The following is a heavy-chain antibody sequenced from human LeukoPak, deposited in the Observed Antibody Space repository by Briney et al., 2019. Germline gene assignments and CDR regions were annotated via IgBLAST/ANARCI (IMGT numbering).Heavy chain of an antibody. CDR3: ARTPCYDSSGYYNDY. J-gene: IGHJ4*02. CDR1: GGSFSGYY. V-gene: IGHV4-34*01. CDR2: INHSGST. D-gene: IGHD3-22*01. Sequence: SETQSLTCAVYGGSFSGYYWSWIRQPPGKGLEWIGEINHSGSTNYNPSLKSRVTISVDTSKNQFSLKLSSVTAADTAVYYCARTPCYDSSGYYNDYWGQGTLVTVSS.